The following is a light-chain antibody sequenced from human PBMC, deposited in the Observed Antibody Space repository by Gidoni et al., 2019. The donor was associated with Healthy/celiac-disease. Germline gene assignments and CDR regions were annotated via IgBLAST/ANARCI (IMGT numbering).Light chain of an antibody. Sequence: DIQMTKSPSSLSASVGDRVTITCRASQSISSYLNWYQQKPGKAPKLLIYAASSLQSGVPSRFSGSGSGTDFTLTISSLQPEDFATYYCQQSYSTPRYTFXQXTKLXIK. J-gene: IGKJ2*01. CDR3: QQSYSTPRYT. CDR2: AAS. CDR1: QSISSY. V-gene: IGKV1-39*01.